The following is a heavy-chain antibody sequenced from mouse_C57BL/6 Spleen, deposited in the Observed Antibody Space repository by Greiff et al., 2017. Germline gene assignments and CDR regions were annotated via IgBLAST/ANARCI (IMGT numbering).Heavy chain of an antibody. Sequence: VQLQQSGPVLVKPGASVKMSCKASGYTFTDYYMNWVKQSHGKSLEWIGVINPYNGGTSYNQKFKGKATLTVDKSSSTAYMELNSLTSEDSAVYYCADEPYGNSLYYYAMDYWGQGTTVTVSS. CDR2: INPYNGGT. CDR1: GYTFTDYY. D-gene: IGHD2-1*01. J-gene: IGHJ4*01. V-gene: IGHV1-19*01. CDR3: ADEPYGNSLYYYAMDY.